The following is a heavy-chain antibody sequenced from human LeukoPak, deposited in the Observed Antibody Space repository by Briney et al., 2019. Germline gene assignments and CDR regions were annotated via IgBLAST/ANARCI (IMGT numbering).Heavy chain of an antibody. CDR1: GFTFNRFG. J-gene: IGHJ5*02. D-gene: IGHD5-24*01. Sequence: GRSLRLSCATSGFTFNRFGMHWVRQAPGKGLEWVAVIWYDGSNKDYADSVKGRFTISRDNSKNTLYLQMNSLRAEDTAVYYCAREGDGYNYWFDPWGQGTLVTVSS. V-gene: IGHV3-33*01. CDR2: IWYDGSNK. CDR3: AREGDGYNYWFDP.